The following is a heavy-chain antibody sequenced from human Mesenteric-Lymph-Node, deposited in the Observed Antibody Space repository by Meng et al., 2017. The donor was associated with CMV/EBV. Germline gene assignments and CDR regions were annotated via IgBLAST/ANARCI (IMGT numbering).Heavy chain of an antibody. Sequence: SETLSLTCTVSVGSISSGAYFWGWIRQHPGKGLEWMGYINYSGNSIYNPALRSRVTISVDTSKNQVSLKLRSVTAADTAVYYCARDQGYYDYWGQGTLVTVSS. CDR3: ARDQGYYDY. V-gene: IGHV4-31*03. CDR1: VGSISSGAYF. J-gene: IGHJ4*02. CDR2: INYSGNS. D-gene: IGHD3-22*01.